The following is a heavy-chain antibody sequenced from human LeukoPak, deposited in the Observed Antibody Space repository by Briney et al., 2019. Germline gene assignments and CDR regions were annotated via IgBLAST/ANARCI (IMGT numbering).Heavy chain of an antibody. Sequence: GGSLRLSCTTSGFGSKNYAMSWVRLAPGKGLKWVSIISATGVNTYYADSVKGRFTISRDNSKNTLYLQMNSLRAEDTAVYYCARQPAGYSYGAGAFDIWGQGTMVTVSS. V-gene: IGHV3-23*01. CDR3: ARQPAGYSYGAGAFDI. D-gene: IGHD5-18*01. CDR1: GFGSKNYA. J-gene: IGHJ3*02. CDR2: ISATGVNT.